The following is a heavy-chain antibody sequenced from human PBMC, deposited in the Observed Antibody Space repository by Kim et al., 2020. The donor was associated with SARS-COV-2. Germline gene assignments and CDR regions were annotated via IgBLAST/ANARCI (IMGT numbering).Heavy chain of an antibody. V-gene: IGHV4-59*01. D-gene: IGHD3-10*01. CDR1: SVSISTYY. CDR3: ARVSRNNYYVSGNDWVVKYFDY. CDR2: IFHTGST. J-gene: IGHJ4*02. Sequence: SETLSLTCTVSSVSISTYYWSWIRQPPGKGLEWIGDIFHTGSTDYNPSLKSRVTMSVDTTKNQFSLKLSSVTTADTAVYFCARVSRNNYYVSGNDWVVKYFDYWGQGTLVTVSS.